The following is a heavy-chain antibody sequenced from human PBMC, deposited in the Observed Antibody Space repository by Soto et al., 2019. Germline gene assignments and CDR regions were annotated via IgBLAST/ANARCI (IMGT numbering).Heavy chain of an antibody. D-gene: IGHD6-13*01. CDR1: GYTFTSYG. J-gene: IGHJ3*01. CDR3: ARYSSSWDAVDL. CDR2: ISAYNGNT. V-gene: IGHV1-18*01. Sequence: QVQLVQSGAEVKKPGASVKVTCKASGYTFTSYGISWVRQAPGQGLEWMGWISAYNGNTNYAQKLQGRVTMTTDTSTSTAYMELRGLISDDTAVDYCARYSSSWDAVDLWGQGRMVTVSS.